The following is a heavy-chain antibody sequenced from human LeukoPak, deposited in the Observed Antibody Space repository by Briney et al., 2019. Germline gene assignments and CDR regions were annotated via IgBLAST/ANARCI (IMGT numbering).Heavy chain of an antibody. CDR1: GGSISSSTYY. D-gene: IGHD6-19*01. J-gene: IGHJ5*02. V-gene: IGHV4-39*01. CDR3: ARLYSSGWYL. Sequence: SETLSLTCTVSGGSISSSTYYWGWIRQPPGKGLEWIGSIYYSGNTYYNPSLNSRVTMSVDTSKNQFSLKLSSVTAADTAVFYCARLYSSGWYLWGQGTLDTVSS. CDR2: IYYSGNT.